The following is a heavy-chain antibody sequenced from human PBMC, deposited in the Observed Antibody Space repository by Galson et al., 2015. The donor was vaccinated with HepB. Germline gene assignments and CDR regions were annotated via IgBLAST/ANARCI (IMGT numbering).Heavy chain of an antibody. V-gene: IGHV3-49*03. CDR1: GFTFGDYA. CDR2: IRSKAYGGTT. J-gene: IGHJ4*02. CDR3: TRDSGIIHYYDSSGYYYFDY. Sequence: SLRLSCAASGFTFGDYAMRWFRQAPGKGLEWVGFIRSKAYGGTTEYAASVKGRFTISRDDSKSIAYLQMNSLKTEDTAVYYCTRDSGIIHYYDSSGYYYFDYWGQGTLVTVSS. D-gene: IGHD3-22*01.